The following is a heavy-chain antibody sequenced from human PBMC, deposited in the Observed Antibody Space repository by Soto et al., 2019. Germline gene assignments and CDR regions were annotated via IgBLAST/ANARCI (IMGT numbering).Heavy chain of an antibody. CDR3: ARNGSGNYYHFDY. J-gene: IGHJ4*02. V-gene: IGHV3-30*04. CDR2: ISYDGRNK. CDR1: GFTFSNYA. D-gene: IGHD3-10*01. Sequence: GGSLRLSCAASGFTFSNYAMHWVRQAPGKGLEWVAGISYDGRNKYYADSVKGRFTISRDNSKNTLYLQVNSLGADDTAVYYCARNGSGNYYHFDYWGQGTLVTVSS.